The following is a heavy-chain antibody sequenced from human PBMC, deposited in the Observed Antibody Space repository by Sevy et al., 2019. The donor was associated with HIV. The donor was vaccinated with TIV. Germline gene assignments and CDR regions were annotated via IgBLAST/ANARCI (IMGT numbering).Heavy chain of an antibody. V-gene: IGHV3-21*01. CDR1: GFTFSSYS. Sequence: GGSLRLSCAASGFTFSSYSMNWVRHAPGKGLEWVSSISSSSSYIYYADSVKGRFTISRDNAKNSLYLQMNSLRAEDTAVYYCASSPISDIVVVPAAATSAYYYYMDVWGKGTTVTVSS. D-gene: IGHD2-2*01. CDR3: ASSPISDIVVVPAAATSAYYYYMDV. J-gene: IGHJ6*03. CDR2: ISSSSSYI.